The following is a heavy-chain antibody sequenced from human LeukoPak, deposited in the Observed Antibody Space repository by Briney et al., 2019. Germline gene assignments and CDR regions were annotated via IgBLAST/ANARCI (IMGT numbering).Heavy chain of an antibody. V-gene: IGHV3-33*01. CDR2: ISYDGHNQ. J-gene: IGHJ4*02. D-gene: IGHD4-23*01. Sequence: PGRSLRLSCAASGFTFSTYDIHWVRQAPGKGLEWVALISYDGHNQNYVDSVRGRFTISRDNSKNIVYLQMNSLRAEDTAVYYCARDDTVVTQAYFDYWGQGTLVTVSS. CDR1: GFTFSTYD. CDR3: ARDDTVVTQAYFDY.